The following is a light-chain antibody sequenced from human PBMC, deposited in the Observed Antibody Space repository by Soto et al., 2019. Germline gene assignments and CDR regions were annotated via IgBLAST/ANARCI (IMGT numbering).Light chain of an antibody. Sequence: QSVLTQSPSVSGAPGQRVTISCTGSSSNTGAGYDVHWYQQFPGTAPKLLIYNNRNRPSGVPDRFSGSKSGTSASLAITGLQAEDEADYYCQSYDSSLSAWVFGGGTKVTV. CDR2: NNR. CDR3: QSYDSSLSAWV. J-gene: IGLJ3*02. CDR1: SSNTGAGYD. V-gene: IGLV1-40*01.